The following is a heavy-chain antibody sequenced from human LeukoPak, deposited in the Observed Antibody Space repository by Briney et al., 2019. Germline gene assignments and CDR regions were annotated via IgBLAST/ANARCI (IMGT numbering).Heavy chain of an antibody. D-gene: IGHD1-26*01. CDR3: ARVTYSGSYGGPVDDY. CDR1: GFTFNSYA. J-gene: IGHJ4*02. Sequence: GTSLRLSCAASGFTFNSYAMHWVRQAPGKGLEYVSAISSNGGSTYYANSVKGRFTISRDNSKNTLYLQMGSLRAEDMAVYYCARVTYSGSYGGPVDDYWGQGTLVTVSS. V-gene: IGHV3-64*01. CDR2: ISSNGGST.